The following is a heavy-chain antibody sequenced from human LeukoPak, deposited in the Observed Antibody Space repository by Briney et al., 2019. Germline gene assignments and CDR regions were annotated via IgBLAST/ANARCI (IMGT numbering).Heavy chain of an antibody. D-gene: IGHD6-13*01. J-gene: IGHJ3*02. CDR3: AKGSLAAAGPDDAFDI. V-gene: IGHV3-9*03. CDR1: GFTFDDYA. CDR2: ISWNSGSI. Sequence: GGSLRLSCAASGFTFDDYAMHWVRQAPGKGLEWVSGISWNSGSIGYADSVKGRFTISRDNAKNSLYLQMNSLRAEDMALYYCAKGSLAAAGPDDAFDIWGQGTMVTVSS.